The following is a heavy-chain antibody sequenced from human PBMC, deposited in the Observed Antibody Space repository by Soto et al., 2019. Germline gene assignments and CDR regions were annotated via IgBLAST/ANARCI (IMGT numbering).Heavy chain of an antibody. Sequence: SETLSLTCTVSGGSISSGDYYWSWIRQPPGKGLEWIGYIYYSGSTYYNPSLKSRVTISVDTSKNQFSLKLSSVTAADTAVYYCASAPDYYDSSGYYFDYWGQGTLVTVSS. J-gene: IGHJ4*02. V-gene: IGHV4-30-4*01. CDR3: ASAPDYYDSSGYYFDY. D-gene: IGHD3-22*01. CDR1: GGSISSGDYY. CDR2: IYYSGST.